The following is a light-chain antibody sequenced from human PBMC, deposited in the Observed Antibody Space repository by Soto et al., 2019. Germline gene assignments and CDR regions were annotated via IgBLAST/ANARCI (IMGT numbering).Light chain of an antibody. CDR2: DAS. CDR3: QQYNYWWT. V-gene: IGKV3-15*01. CDR1: QSIRSD. J-gene: IGKJ1*01. Sequence: EIVMTQSPATLSVSPGERATLSCRASQSIRSDLAWYQQKPGQAPRVLIYDASTRATGIPARFTGSGSGTEFTLTISSLQSEDFAVYYCQQYNYWWTFGQGTKVDIK.